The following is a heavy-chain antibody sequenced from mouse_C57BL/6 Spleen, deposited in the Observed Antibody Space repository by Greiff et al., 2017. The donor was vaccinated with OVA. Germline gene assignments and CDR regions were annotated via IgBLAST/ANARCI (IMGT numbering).Heavy chain of an antibody. D-gene: IGHD1-1*01. J-gene: IGHJ1*03. V-gene: IGHV3-6*01. CDR2: ISYDGSN. CDR1: GYSITSGYY. Sequence: EVQLVESGPGLVKPSQSLSLTCSVPGYSITSGYYSNWIRQFPRNILEFLGFISYDGSNNYNPSLTNRLSITRDTSKNQFFLKLNSVTTEDTATYYCARDGATYYYGSSYWYFDVWGTGTTVTVSS. CDR3: ARDGATYYYGSSYWYFDV.